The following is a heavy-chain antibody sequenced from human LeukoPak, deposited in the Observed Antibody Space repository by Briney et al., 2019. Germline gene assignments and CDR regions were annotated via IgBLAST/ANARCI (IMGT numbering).Heavy chain of an antibody. J-gene: IGHJ4*02. CDR2: IRSKAYGGTT. CDR1: GFTFGDYA. D-gene: IGHD4-17*01. V-gene: IGHV3-49*04. Sequence: PGGSLRLSCTASGFTFGDYAMGWVRQAPGKGLEWVGFIRSKAYGGTTEYAASVKGRFTISRDDSKSIAYLQMNSLKTEDTAVYYCTRAPYGDSFDYWGQGTLVTVSS. CDR3: TRAPYGDSFDY.